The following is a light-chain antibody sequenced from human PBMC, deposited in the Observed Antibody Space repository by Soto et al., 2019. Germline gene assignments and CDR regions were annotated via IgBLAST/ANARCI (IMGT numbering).Light chain of an antibody. CDR1: SSNIGASYE. Sequence: QSVLTQPPSVSRAPGQRVTISCTGSSSNIGASYEVHWYQQLPGRAPKLLIYGNNNRPSGVPDRFSGSKSGTSGSLAITGLQAEDEADYYCQSYDSSLSGYVFGTGTKVTVL. CDR3: QSYDSSLSGYV. V-gene: IGLV1-40*01. J-gene: IGLJ1*01. CDR2: GNN.